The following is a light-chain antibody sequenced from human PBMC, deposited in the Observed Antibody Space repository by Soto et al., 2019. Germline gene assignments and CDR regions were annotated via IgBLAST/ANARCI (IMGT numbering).Light chain of an antibody. V-gene: IGKV3-11*01. CDR1: QSVSRY. Sequence: EIVLTQSPATLSVSPGDRATLSCRASQSVSRYLAWYQQKAGQAPRLVMYDAATRATGIPDRFSGSGSGTDFTLTISSLGPEDFAVYYCQQRGNWPLTFGQGTRLEIQ. CDR3: QQRGNWPLT. J-gene: IGKJ5*01. CDR2: DAA.